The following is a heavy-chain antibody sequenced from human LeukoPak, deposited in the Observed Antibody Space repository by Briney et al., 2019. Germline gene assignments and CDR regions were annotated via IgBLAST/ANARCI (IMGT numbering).Heavy chain of an antibody. CDR2: IYHSGSP. CDR3: ARVIPIFGVGFDY. D-gene: IGHD3-3*01. V-gene: IGHV4-59*02. J-gene: IGHJ4*02. Sequence: SETLSLTCTVSGVAVNSYYWTWIRQPPGKRLECLGNIYHSGSPNYNPSLKSRVTMSVETSKNQFSRNLRSVTAADTAVYYCARVIPIFGVGFDYWGQGILVTVSS. CDR1: GVAVNSYY.